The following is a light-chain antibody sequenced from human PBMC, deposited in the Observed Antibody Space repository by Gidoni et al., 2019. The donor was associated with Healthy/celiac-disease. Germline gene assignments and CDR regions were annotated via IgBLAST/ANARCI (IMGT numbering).Light chain of an antibody. CDR3: QQDYNLFT. V-gene: IGKV3D-7*01. Sequence: PGERVTLSCRASQSVSSSYLTWYQQKPGQAPRLLIYGASTRATSIPARFSGSGSGTDFTLTISSLQPEDFAVYYCQQDYNLFTFGPXTKVDIK. J-gene: IGKJ3*01. CDR1: QSVSSSY. CDR2: GAS.